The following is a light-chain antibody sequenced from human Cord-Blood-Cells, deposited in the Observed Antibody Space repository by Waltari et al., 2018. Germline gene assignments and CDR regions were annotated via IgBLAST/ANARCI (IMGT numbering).Light chain of an antibody. Sequence: QSALTQPASVSGSPGQSITISCTGTSSDVGGSNYVSWYQQHPGKAPKFRIYEFSNRPSGVCNRFPGSKSGNTASLTISGLQAEDEADYYGSSYTSSSTLVVFGGGTKLTVL. V-gene: IGLV2-14*01. CDR1: SSDVGGSNY. CDR2: EFS. CDR3: SSYTSSSTLVV. J-gene: IGLJ2*01.